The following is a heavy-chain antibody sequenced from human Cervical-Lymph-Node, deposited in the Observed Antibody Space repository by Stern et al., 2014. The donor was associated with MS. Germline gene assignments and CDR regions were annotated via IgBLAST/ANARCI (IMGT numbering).Heavy chain of an antibody. Sequence: VQLVESGAEVKKPGAAVKVSCKASGYTFTSYYMHWVRQAPGQGLEWMGVINPRLNNATYSQSLQDRVTLTRDTSTATVYMELSSLRFADTAVYYCVRGDTTWHYFYYGLDVWGQGTTVTVSS. CDR3: VRGDTTWHYFYYGLDV. V-gene: IGHV1-46*03. D-gene: IGHD1-14*01. J-gene: IGHJ6*02. CDR1: GYTFTSYY. CDR2: INPRLNNA.